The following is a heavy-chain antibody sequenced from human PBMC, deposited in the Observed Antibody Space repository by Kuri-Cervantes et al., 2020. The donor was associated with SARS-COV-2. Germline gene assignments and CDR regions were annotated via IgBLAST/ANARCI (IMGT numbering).Heavy chain of an antibody. V-gene: IGHV3-72*01. J-gene: IGHJ6*02. CDR1: GFTFSSYS. CDR3: ARLELRYYDILTGKYYYYGMDV. CDR2: TRNKANSYTT. Sequence: GESLKISCAASGFTFSSYSMNWVRQAPGRGLEWVGRTRNKANSYTTEYAASVKGRFTISRDDSKNSLYLQMNSLKTEDTAVYYCARLELRYYDILTGKYYYYGMDVWGQGTTVTVSS. D-gene: IGHD3-9*01.